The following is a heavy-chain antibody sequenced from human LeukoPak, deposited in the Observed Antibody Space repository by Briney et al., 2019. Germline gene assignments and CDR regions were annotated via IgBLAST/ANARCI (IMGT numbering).Heavy chain of an antibody. Sequence: GGSLRLSCTASGFSFSGHWMHWARQLPGKGLVWVSRISPTGSTTSYADSVKGRFTVSRDNAKNTLYLQVNNLRAEDTAVYYCARGPNSNWSGFDFWGQGTLLTVSS. D-gene: IGHD6-6*01. J-gene: IGHJ4*02. CDR3: ARGPNSNWSGFDF. V-gene: IGHV3-74*01. CDR1: GFSFSGHW. CDR2: ISPTGSTT.